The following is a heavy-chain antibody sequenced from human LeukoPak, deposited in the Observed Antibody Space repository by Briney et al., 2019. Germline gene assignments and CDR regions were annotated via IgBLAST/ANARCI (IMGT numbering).Heavy chain of an antibody. V-gene: IGHV3-23*01. CDR2: ISGIGGYT. Sequence: GGSLRLSCVASGFTFSSYAMSWGRQAPGKGLEWVSTISGIGGYTYYTGSVEGRFTISRDNSKNTLYLQMNSLRAEDTAVYYCAKDPRYSGSYFDYWGQGTLVTVSS. CDR3: AKDPRYSGSYFDY. CDR1: GFTFSSYA. D-gene: IGHD1-26*01. J-gene: IGHJ4*02.